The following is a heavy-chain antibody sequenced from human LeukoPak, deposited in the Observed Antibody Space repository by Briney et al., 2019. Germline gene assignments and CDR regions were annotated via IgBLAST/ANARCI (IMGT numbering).Heavy chain of an antibody. V-gene: IGHV3-48*03. D-gene: IGHD1-26*01. CDR3: ERVVGATIFDY. CDR2: ISSSGSTI. Sequence: GGSLRLSCAVSGFTFSIYEMNWARQAPGKGLEWVSYISSSGSTIYYADSVKGRFTISRDNAKNSLYLQMNSLRAEDTAVYYCERVVGATIFDYWGQGTLVTVSS. J-gene: IGHJ4*02. CDR1: GFTFSIYE.